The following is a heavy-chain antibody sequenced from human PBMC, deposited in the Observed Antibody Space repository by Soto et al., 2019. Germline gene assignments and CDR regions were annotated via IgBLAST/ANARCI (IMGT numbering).Heavy chain of an antibody. CDR3: ASMLATSDY. J-gene: IGHJ4*02. V-gene: IGHV3-30*03. CDR1: GFAFSRNG. Sequence: ESGGGVVPPGRSLRLSCVVSGFAFSRNGMHWVRQAPGKGLEWLAVISYDGGEKYYADSVEGRFFISRDNSKNTLFLQMNSLRVEDTAVYYCASMLATSDYWGQGTLVTVSS. D-gene: IGHD2-8*01. CDR2: ISYDGGEK.